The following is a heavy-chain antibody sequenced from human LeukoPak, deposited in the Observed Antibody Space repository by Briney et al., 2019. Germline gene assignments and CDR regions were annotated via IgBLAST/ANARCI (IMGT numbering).Heavy chain of an antibody. V-gene: IGHV5-51*01. CDR3: ARGGRGYCSSMSCYSLDY. CDR2: IYPGDSDT. D-gene: IGHD2-2*01. J-gene: IGHJ4*02. Sequence: GESLQISCQGSGYSFTSYWVGGVRQMPGKGLEGMGIIYPGDSDTRYSPSFQGQVTISADKSISTAYLQWSSLKASDTAMYYCARGGRGYCSSMSCYSLDYWGQGTLVTVSS. CDR1: GYSFTSYW.